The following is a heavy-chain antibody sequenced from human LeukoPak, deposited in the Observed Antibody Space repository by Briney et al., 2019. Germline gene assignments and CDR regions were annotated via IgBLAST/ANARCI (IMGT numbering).Heavy chain of an antibody. D-gene: IGHD6-13*01. CDR2: IYSSGST. J-gene: IGHJ3*02. CDR3: ASLAAAASSGDDAFDI. Sequence: PSETLSLTCTVSCGSISSSSYYWGWIRQPPGKGLEWIGSIYSSGSTYYNPSLKSRVTISVDTSKNQFSLKLSSVTAADTAVYYCASLAAAASSGDDAFDIWGQGTMVTVSS. V-gene: IGHV4-39*01. CDR1: CGSISSSSYY.